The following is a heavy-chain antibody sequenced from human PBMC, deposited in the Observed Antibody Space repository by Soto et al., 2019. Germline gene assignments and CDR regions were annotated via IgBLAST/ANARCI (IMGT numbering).Heavy chain of an antibody. J-gene: IGHJ6*02. Sequence: QVQLVESGGGVVQPGRSLRLSCAASGFTFSSYGMHWVRQAPGKGLEWVAVISYDGSNKYYADSVKGRFTISRDNSKNTMDLQINRLRAEYTAVYYSAKGGPDCGGDCYPAMGGGYYYGMDVWAQGTTVTVSS. CDR2: ISYDGSNK. CDR3: AKGGPDCGGDCYPAMGGGYYYGMDV. CDR1: GFTFSSYG. V-gene: IGHV3-30*18. D-gene: IGHD2-21*02.